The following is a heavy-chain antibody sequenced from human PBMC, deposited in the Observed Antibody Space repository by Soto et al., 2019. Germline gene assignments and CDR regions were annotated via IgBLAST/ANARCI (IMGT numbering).Heavy chain of an antibody. Sequence: VQLVESGGGSAQPGGSLRLSCAASGFTFSDYNMNWVRQAPGKGLEWVSYISLRSSTIYYADSVKDRFIISRGDAARSLYLQMNSLTYDDTAVYYCAFSGNYGVYWGQGALVTVSS. J-gene: IGHJ4*02. CDR1: GFTFSDYN. V-gene: IGHV3-48*02. D-gene: IGHD1-26*01. CDR2: ISLRSSTI. CDR3: AFSGNYGVY.